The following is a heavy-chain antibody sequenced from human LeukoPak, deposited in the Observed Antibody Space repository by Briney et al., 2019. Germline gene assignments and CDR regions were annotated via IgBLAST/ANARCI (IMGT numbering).Heavy chain of an antibody. CDR2: ISSSSSYI. Sequence: GGTLRLSCAASGFTFSSYSMNWVRQAPGKGLEWVSSISSSSSYIYYADSVKGRFTISRDNAKNSLYLQMNSLRAEDTAVYYCASWSAAASAFDIWGQGTMATLSS. J-gene: IGHJ3*02. V-gene: IGHV3-21*01. D-gene: IGHD6-13*01. CDR1: GFTFSSYS. CDR3: ASWSAAASAFDI.